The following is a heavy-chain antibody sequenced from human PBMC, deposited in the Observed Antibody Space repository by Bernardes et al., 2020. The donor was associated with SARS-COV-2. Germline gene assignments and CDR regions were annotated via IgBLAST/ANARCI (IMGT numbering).Heavy chain of an antibody. CDR1: GYTFTNYG. CDR3: ARDLEWLVLDY. D-gene: IGHD6-19*01. CDR2: ISTSNGYT. J-gene: IGHJ4*02. V-gene: IGHV1-18*01. Sequence: ASMKVSCKASGYTFTNYGISWVRPAPGQGLEWMGWISTSNGYTIYAQNLQDRVSMTTDTSTSIAYMELRSLRSDDTAVYYCARDLEWLVLDYWGQGTLVTVSS.